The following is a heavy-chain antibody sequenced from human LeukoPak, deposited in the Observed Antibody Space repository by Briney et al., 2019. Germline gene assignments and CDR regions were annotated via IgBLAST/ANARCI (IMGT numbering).Heavy chain of an antibody. V-gene: IGHV5-51*01. J-gene: IGHJ4*02. CDR2: IYPRDSDT. CDR3: ARQSVVRGVNYFDY. D-gene: IGHD3-10*01. CDR1: GYSFSTYW. Sequence: GESLKISCKGSGYSFSTYWIGWVRQMPGKGLEWMGIIYPRDSDTRYSLSFQGQVTISADKSISTAYLQGSSLKASDTAMYYCARQSVVRGVNYFDYWGQGTLVTVSS.